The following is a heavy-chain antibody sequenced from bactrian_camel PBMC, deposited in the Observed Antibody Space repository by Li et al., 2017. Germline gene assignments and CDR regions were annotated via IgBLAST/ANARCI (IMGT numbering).Heavy chain of an antibody. CDR1: GFTFTTYY. J-gene: IGHJ6*01. CDR3: ATDRFDDWDFGY. CDR2: IYNDGSNG. Sequence: VQLVESGGGLVQPGGALRVACKPSGFTFTTYYMSWIRQAPGKGLEWVASIYNDGSNGYYTASVKGRFTISRDNAKYTVYLQMNSLKSEDTALYSCATDRFDDWDFGYWGQGTQVTVS. D-gene: IGHD1*01. V-gene: IGHV3-2*01.